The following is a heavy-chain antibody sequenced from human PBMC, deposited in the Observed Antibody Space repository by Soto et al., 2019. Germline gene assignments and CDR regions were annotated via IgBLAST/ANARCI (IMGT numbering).Heavy chain of an antibody. CDR2: ISAYNGDT. CDR3: ARHNSQWPNWSDP. D-gene: IGHD1-1*01. Sequence: ASVKVSCKASGYTFTSYGIIWVRQAPGQGLEWMGWISAYNGDTNYAQKFQGRVTMTTDTSTGTAYMELRSLRSDDTAVYYCARHNSQWPNWSDPWGQGTLVTVSS. V-gene: IGHV1-18*01. J-gene: IGHJ5*02. CDR1: GYTFTSYG.